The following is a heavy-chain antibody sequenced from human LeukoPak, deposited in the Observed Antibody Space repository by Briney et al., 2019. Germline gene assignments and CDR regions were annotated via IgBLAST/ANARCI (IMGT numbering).Heavy chain of an antibody. D-gene: IGHD6-19*01. V-gene: IGHV4-39*07. J-gene: IGHJ3*02. CDR2: INHSGST. CDR1: GGSISSSSCY. CDR3: AREDSGWAFDI. Sequence: SETLSLTCTVSGGSISSSSCYWSWIRQPPGKGLEWIGEINHSGSTNYNPSLKSRVTISVDTSKNQFSLKLSSVTAADTAVYYCAREDSGWAFDIWGQGTMVTVSS.